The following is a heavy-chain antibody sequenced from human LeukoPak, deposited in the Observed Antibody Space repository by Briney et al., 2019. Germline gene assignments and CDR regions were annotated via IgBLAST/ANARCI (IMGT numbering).Heavy chain of an antibody. D-gene: IGHD3-3*02. J-gene: IGHJ4*02. Sequence: SETLSLTCTVSGGSISSSSYYWGWIRQPPGKGLEWIGSIYYSGSTYYNPSLKSRVTMSVDTSKNQFSLKLSSVTAADTAVYYCARSRGHFWSGSYYFDYWGQGTLVTVSS. V-gene: IGHV4-39*07. CDR1: GGSISSSSYY. CDR3: ARSRGHFWSGSYYFDY. CDR2: IYYSGST.